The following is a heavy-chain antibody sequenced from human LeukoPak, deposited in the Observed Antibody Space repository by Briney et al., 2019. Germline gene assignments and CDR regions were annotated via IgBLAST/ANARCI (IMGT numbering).Heavy chain of an antibody. D-gene: IGHD2-15*01. CDR2: ISYTGNT. CDR1: GVSINSNTYS. J-gene: IGHJ5*02. CDR3: ARGGYCSGGSCSNWFDP. Sequence: SETLSLTCTVSGVSINSNTYSWGWIRQPPGEGLEWIGTISYTGNTYFNSSLKSRVTIFVDTSKTQFSLKLSSVTAADTAVYYCARGGYCSGGSCSNWFDPWGQGTLVTVSS. V-gene: IGHV4-39*07.